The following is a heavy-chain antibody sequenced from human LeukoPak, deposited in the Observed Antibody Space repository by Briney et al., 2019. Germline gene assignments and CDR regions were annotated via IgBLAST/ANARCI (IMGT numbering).Heavy chain of an antibody. CDR2: IYPGDSDT. J-gene: IGHJ4*02. D-gene: IGHD2-21*02. Sequence: GGSLKISCKGSGYSFTSYWIGWVRQMPGKGLEWMGIIYPGDSDTRYSPSFQGQVTISADKSISTAYLQWSSLKASDTAMYYCARHGVVVTPRVDYWGQGTLVTVSS. CDR1: GYSFTSYW. CDR3: ARHGVVVTPRVDY. V-gene: IGHV5-51*01.